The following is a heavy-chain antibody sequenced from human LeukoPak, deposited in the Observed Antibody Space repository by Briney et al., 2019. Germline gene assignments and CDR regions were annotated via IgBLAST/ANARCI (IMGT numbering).Heavy chain of an antibody. J-gene: IGHJ3*02. CDR1: GFTVSTNY. V-gene: IGHV3-53*01. CDR2: IYNDGST. CDR3: ARDRSGWVGYDDAFDI. D-gene: IGHD6-19*01. Sequence: GGSLRLSCAASGFTVSTNYMNWVRQAPGKGLEWVSVIYNDGSTYYADSVKGRFTISRDNSKNTLYLQMNSLRAEDTTVYYCARDRSGWVGYDDAFDIWGQGTMVTVSS.